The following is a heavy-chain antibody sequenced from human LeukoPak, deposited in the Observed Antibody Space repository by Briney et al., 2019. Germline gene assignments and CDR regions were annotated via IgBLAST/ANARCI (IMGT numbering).Heavy chain of an antibody. CDR2: IYYSGST. J-gene: IGHJ6*02. CDR3: ARLPPWSGYPYSMDV. Sequence: SETLSLTCTVSGGSISSSSYYWGWIRQPPGKGLEWIGSIYYSGSTYYNPSLKSRVTISVDTSKNQFSLKLSSVTAADTAVYYCARLPPWSGYPYSMDVWGQGTTVTVSS. CDR1: GGSISSSSYY. V-gene: IGHV4-39*01. D-gene: IGHD3-3*01.